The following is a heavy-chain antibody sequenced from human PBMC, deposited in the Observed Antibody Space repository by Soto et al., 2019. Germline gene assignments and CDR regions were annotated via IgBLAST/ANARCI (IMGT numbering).Heavy chain of an antibody. CDR3: VKFRGNYDILTGYYIRGWDYYYYGMDV. CDR1: GFTFSSYA. V-gene: IGHV3-64D*06. J-gene: IGHJ6*02. Sequence: GGSLRLSCSASGFTFSSYAMHWVRQAPGKGQEYVSAISSNGGSTYYADSVKGRFTISRDNSKNTLYLQMSSLRAEDTAVYYCVKFRGNYDILTGYYIRGWDYYYYGMDVWGQGTKVTVS. CDR2: ISSNGGST. D-gene: IGHD3-9*01.